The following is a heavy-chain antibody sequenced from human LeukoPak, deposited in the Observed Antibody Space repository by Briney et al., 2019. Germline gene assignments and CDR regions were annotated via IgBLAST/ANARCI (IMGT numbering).Heavy chain of an antibody. Sequence: SETLSLTCTVSGYSISSGYYGGWIRQPPGKGLEWIGSIYHSGSTYYNPSLKSRVTISVDTSKNQFSLKLSSVTAADTAVYYCARDIITMVRGVPVRSSAFDIWGQGTMVTVSS. CDR1: GYSISSGYY. J-gene: IGHJ3*02. CDR2: IYHSGST. V-gene: IGHV4-38-2*02. CDR3: ARDIITMVRGVPVRSSAFDI. D-gene: IGHD3-10*01.